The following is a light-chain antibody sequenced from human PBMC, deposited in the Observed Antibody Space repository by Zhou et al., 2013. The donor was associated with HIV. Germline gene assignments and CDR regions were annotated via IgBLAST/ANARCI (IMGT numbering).Light chain of an antibody. J-gene: IGLJ2*01. CDR1: KSGDKY. CDR3: QTWDSGTVV. V-gene: IGLV3-1*01. CDR2: QDT. Sequence: SYELTQPPSVSVSPGQTASITCSGDKSGDKYVCWYQQKAGQSPVLVIYQDTKRPSGIPERFSGSNSGNTATLTISGTQAMDEADYYCQTWDSGTVVFGGGTKLTVL.